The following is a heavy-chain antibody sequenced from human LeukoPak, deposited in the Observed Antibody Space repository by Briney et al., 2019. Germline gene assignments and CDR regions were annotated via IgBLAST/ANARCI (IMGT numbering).Heavy chain of an antibody. Sequence: SETLSLTCAVYGGSFSGYYWSWTRQPPGKGLEWIGEINHSGSTNYNPSLKSRVTISVDTSKNQFSLKLSSVTAADTAVYYCARGLDYFDYWGQGTLVTVSS. CDR3: ARGLDYFDY. J-gene: IGHJ4*02. CDR2: INHSGST. V-gene: IGHV4-34*01. CDR1: GGSFSGYY.